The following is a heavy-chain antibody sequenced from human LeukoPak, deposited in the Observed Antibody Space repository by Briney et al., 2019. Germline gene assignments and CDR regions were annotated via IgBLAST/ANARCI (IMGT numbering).Heavy chain of an antibody. CDR3: ARERRGDAFDI. V-gene: IGHV3-33*01. J-gene: IGHJ3*02. D-gene: IGHD5-12*01. CDR2: IWYDADAK. Sequence: GGSLRLSCEASGFTFSDCHIHSVRQAPGKGLDWVALIWYDADAKFYADSVKGRFTISRDNSKDTLYLQMNSLGVEDTAVYYCARERRGDAFDIWGQGTMVTVSS. CDR1: GFTFSDCH.